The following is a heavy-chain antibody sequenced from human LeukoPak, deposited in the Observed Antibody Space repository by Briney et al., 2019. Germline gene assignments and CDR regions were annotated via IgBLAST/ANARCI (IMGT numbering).Heavy chain of an antibody. J-gene: IGHJ4*02. CDR1: GFTFTSHW. CDR2: INGDGSGT. Sequence: GGSLRLSCTASGFTFTSHWMHWVRQVPGKGLVWVSRINGDGSGTNHADSVKGRFTISRDNAKNTLYLQMNSLRAEDTALYYCVKFFLPYLAGGTGSRWGQGTLVTVSS. V-gene: IGHV3-74*01. D-gene: IGHD3-10*01. CDR3: VKFFLPYLAGGTGSR.